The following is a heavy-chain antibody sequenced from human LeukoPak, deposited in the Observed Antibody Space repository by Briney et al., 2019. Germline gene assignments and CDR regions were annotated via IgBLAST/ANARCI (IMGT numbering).Heavy chain of an antibody. Sequence: PGGSLRLSCAASGFTFSSYSMNWVRQAPGKGLEWVSSISSSSSYIYYADSVKGRFTISRDNAKNSLYLQMNSLRAEDTAVYYCAKGGVVGATMTVYYYYYMDVWGKGTTVTISS. V-gene: IGHV3-21*04. CDR1: GFTFSSYS. CDR2: ISSSSSYI. J-gene: IGHJ6*03. D-gene: IGHD1-26*01. CDR3: AKGGVVGATMTVYYYYYMDV.